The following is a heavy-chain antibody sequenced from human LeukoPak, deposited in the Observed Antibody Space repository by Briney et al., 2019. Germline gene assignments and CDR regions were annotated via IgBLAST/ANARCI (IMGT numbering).Heavy chain of an antibody. V-gene: IGHV4-4*07. Sequence: SETLSLTCTVSDDSITIYYWSWIRQPAGKGLEWIGRIYTSGSTNYNPSLKSRVTMSVDTSKNQFSLKLSSVTAADTAVYYCARVPVADDAFDIWGQGTMVTVSS. CDR2: IYTSGST. CDR3: ARVPVADDAFDI. J-gene: IGHJ3*02. D-gene: IGHD6-19*01. CDR1: DDSITIYY.